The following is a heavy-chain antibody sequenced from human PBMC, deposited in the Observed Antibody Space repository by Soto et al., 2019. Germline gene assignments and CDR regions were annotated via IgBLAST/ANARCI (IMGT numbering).Heavy chain of an antibody. CDR1: GFTFSRFA. CDR2: INKRCGST. V-gene: IGHV3-23*01. CDR3: AKDPPTTGTTFDY. J-gene: IGHJ4*02. D-gene: IGHD1-1*01. Sequence: GGSLRFSFAASGFTFSRFAMSGLPQAPGKGPAWVSTINKRCGSTYCADSVKGRFTISRDNSKYMLFLQINGLRAEDTAVYYCAKDPPTTGTTFDYWGRGTLVTVSS.